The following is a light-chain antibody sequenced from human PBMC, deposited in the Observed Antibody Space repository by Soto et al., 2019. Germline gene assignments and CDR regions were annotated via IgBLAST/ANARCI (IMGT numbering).Light chain of an antibody. CDR2: GAS. V-gene: IGKV3-15*01. Sequence: EIVMTQSPATLSVSPGERATLSCRASQSVSNNLAWYQQKPGQAPRLLMCGASTRATGVPARFSGTGSGTEFTLTISSLQSEDFAIYDCQQYNKWPYTFGQGTKLEIK. CDR1: QSVSNN. J-gene: IGKJ2*01. CDR3: QQYNKWPYT.